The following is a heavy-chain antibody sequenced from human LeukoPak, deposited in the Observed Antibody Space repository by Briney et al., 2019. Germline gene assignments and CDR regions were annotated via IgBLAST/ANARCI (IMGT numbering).Heavy chain of an antibody. D-gene: IGHD2-15*01. CDR2: IYISGST. CDR3: ARGIVVVAQLGYYYYYMDV. V-gene: IGHV4-4*07. J-gene: IGHJ6*03. Sequence: SETLSLTCTVSGGSISSYYWSWIRQPAGKGLEWIGRIYISGSTNYNPSLKSRVTMSVDTSKNQFSLKLSSVTAADTAVYYCARGIVVVAQLGYYYYYMDVWGKGTTVTISS. CDR1: GGSISSYY.